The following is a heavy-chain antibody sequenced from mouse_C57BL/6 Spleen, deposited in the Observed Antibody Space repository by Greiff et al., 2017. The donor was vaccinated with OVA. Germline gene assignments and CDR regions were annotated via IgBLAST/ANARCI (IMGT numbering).Heavy chain of an antibody. CDR3: ARTAQATFMDY. CDR1: GYTFTDYY. CDR2: IYPGSGNT. V-gene: IGHV1-76*01. D-gene: IGHD3-2*02. J-gene: IGHJ4*01. Sequence: QVQLQQSGAELVRPGASVKLSCKASGYTFTDYYINWVKQRPGQGLEWIARIYPGSGNTYYNEKFKGKATLTAEKSSSTAYMKLSSLTSEDSAVYFCARTAQATFMDYWGQGTSVTVSS.